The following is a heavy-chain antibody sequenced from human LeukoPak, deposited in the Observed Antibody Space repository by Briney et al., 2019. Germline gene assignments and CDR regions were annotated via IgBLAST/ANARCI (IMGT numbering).Heavy chain of an antibody. Sequence: PGGSLRLSCAASGFTFSSYAMSWVRQAPGKGLEWVSAISGSGGSTYYADSVKGRFTISRDNTKNTLYLQMNCLRAEDTAVYYCAKDQRYYDSSGYAPFLFDYWGQGTLVTVSS. CDR1: GFTFSSYA. D-gene: IGHD3-22*01. CDR3: AKDQRYYDSSGYAPFLFDY. V-gene: IGHV3-23*01. CDR2: ISGSGGST. J-gene: IGHJ4*02.